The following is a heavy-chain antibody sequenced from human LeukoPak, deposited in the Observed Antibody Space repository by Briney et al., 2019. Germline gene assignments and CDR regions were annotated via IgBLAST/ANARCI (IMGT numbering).Heavy chain of an antibody. J-gene: IGHJ5*02. CDR2: TSGRGGST. V-gene: IGHV3-23*01. CDR3: AKDTSSGWPNWFDP. D-gene: IGHD6-19*01. Sequence: GGSLRLSCAASGFTFSNYGMNWVRQAPGKGLEWVPTTSGRGGSTYYADSVKGRFTISRDNSKNTLYLQMNSLRAEDTAVYYCAKDTSSGWPNWFDPWGQGTLVTVSS. CDR1: GFTFSNYG.